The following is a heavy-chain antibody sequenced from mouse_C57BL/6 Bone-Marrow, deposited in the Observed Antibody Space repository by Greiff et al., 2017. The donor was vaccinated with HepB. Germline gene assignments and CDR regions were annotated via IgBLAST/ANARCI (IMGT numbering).Heavy chain of an antibody. Sequence: VKVVESGPGLVQPSQSLSITCTVSGFSLTSYGVHWVRQSPGKGLEWLGVIWSGGSTDYNAAFISRLSISKDNSKSQVFYKMNSLQADDTAIYYCARNAHFYYYGSSYSFAYWGQGTLVTVSA. CDR2: IWSGGST. V-gene: IGHV2-2*01. D-gene: IGHD1-1*01. J-gene: IGHJ3*01. CDR3: ARNAHFYYYGSSYSFAY. CDR1: GFSLTSYG.